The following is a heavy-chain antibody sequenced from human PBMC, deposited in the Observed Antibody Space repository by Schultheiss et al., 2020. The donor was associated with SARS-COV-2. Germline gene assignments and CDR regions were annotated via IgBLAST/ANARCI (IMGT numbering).Heavy chain of an antibody. CDR2: VFYSTST. J-gene: IGHJ6*02. CDR1: GASISGDY. V-gene: IGHV4-4*08. CDR3: ARDARGYCSSGSCYSGYYYYGMDV. D-gene: IGHD2-15*01. Sequence: SQTLSLTCTVSGASISGDYWTWIRQPPGKRLEWIGYVFYSTSTNYNPSLKSRVTMSLDRSKSHFSLKLSSVTAADTAVYYCARDARGYCSSGSCYSGYYYYGMDVWGQGTTVTVSS.